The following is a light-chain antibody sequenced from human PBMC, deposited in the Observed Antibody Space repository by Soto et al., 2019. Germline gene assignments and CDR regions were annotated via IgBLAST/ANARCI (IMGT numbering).Light chain of an antibody. Sequence: QSVLTQPPSVSGAPGQRVTISCTGSSSNIGAGYDVHWYQQLPGTAPKLLIYGNSNRPSGVPDRFSGSKSGTSASLAITGLQAEDEADYYCQYYDSSLSHVVFGGGTKLTVL. CDR1: SSNIGAGYD. CDR2: GNS. V-gene: IGLV1-40*01. CDR3: QYYDSSLSHVV. J-gene: IGLJ2*01.